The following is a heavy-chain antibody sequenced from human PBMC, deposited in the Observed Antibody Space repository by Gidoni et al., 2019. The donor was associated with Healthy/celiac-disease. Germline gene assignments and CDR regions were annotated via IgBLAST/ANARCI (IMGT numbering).Heavy chain of an antibody. CDR3: ARQSRTPYFDY. J-gene: IGHJ4*02. V-gene: IGHV4-39*01. CDR2: IYYSGST. CDR1: GGSISSSSYY. Sequence: QLQLQESGPGLVKPSETLSLTCTVSGGSISSSSYYWGWIRQPPGKGLEWIGSIYYSGSTYYNPSLKSRVTISVDTSKNQFSLKLSSVTAADTAVYYCARQSRTPYFDYWGQGTLVTVSS.